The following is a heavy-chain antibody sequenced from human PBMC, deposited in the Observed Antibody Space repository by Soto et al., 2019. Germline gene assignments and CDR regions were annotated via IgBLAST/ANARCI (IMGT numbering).Heavy chain of an antibody. CDR1: GFTFTSSA. CDR3: AAMGYSGYERNYYYYMDV. Sequence: ASVKVSCKASGFTFTSSAMQWVRQARGQRLEWLGWIVVGSGNTNYAQKFQERVTITRDMSTSTAYMELSSLRSEDTAVYYCAAMGYSGYERNYYYYMDVWGKGTTVTVSS. J-gene: IGHJ6*03. CDR2: IVVGSGNT. V-gene: IGHV1-58*02. D-gene: IGHD5-12*01.